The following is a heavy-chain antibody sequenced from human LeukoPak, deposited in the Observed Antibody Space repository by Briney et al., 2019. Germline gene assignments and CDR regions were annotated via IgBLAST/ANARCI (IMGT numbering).Heavy chain of an antibody. CDR3: VADPRGIGSNWFDP. CDR2: IVVGSGNT. Sequence: GTSVKVSCKASGFTFTSSAMQWVRQARGQRLEWIGWIVVGSGNTNYAQKFQERVTITRDMSTSTAYMELSSLRSEDTAVYYCVADPRGIGSNWFDPWGQGTLVTVSP. V-gene: IGHV1-58*02. CDR1: GFTFTSSA. D-gene: IGHD3-10*01. J-gene: IGHJ5*02.